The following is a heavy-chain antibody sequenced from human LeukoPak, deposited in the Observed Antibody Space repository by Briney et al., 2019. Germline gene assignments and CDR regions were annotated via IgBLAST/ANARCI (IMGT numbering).Heavy chain of an antibody. D-gene: IGHD6-13*01. CDR2: ISPSGGST. CDR1: GYTFTSNY. V-gene: IGHV1-46*01. Sequence: ASVKVSCKAFGYTFTSNYMHWVRQAPGQGPEWMGVISPSGGSTTYAQKFQGRVTLTRDMSTSTDYLELSSLRSEDTAAYYCARVSDYSSSWYSPFDYWGQGTLVTVSS. J-gene: IGHJ4*02. CDR3: ARVSDYSSSWYSPFDY.